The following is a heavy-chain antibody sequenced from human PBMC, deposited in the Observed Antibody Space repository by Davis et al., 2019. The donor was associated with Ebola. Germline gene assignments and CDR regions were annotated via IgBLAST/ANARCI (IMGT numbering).Heavy chain of an antibody. V-gene: IGHV3-23*01. Sequence: GGSLRLSCAASGFVFRNYVMSWVRQAPGKGLEWVSTLGTSAYTYYADSVKGRFTISRDNSKNTLYLQMNGLRVEDTAIYYCAKDTSNIWFDIWGQGTNVTVSS. J-gene: IGHJ3*02. D-gene: IGHD1-26*01. CDR3: AKDTSNIWFDI. CDR2: LGTSAYT. CDR1: GFVFRNYV.